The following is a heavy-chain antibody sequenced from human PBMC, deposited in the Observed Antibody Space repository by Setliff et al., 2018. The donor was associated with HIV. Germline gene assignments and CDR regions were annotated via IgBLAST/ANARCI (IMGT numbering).Heavy chain of an antibody. J-gene: IGHJ4*02. CDR2: ISSSGSTI. V-gene: IGHV3-11*01. CDR3: ASGSGYCKNGNCYIGVHKNPDKYYFDY. D-gene: IGHD2-8*01. CDR1: GFTFSGYY. Sequence: PGGSLRLSCAASGFTFSGYYMSWIRQAPGKGLEWVSYISSSGSTIYYADSVKGRFTISRDNAKNSLYLQMNSLRAEDTAVYYCASGSGYCKNGNCYIGVHKNPDKYYFDYWGQGTLVTVSS.